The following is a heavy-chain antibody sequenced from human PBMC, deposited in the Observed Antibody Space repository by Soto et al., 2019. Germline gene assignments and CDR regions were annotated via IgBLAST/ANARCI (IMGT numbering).Heavy chain of an antibody. CDR1: RFTFSTYS. D-gene: IGHD3-3*01. CDR2: IGSSSNSI. V-gene: IGHV3-48*01. Sequence: PGGSLRLSCAASRFTFSTYSMNWVRQAPGKGLEWISYIGSSSNSIYYADSVKGRFTTSRDNGKNSLYLQMNSLRAEDTAVYYCARDQELGITIFGVEYYYYYMDVWGKGTTVTVSS. CDR3: ARDQELGITIFGVEYYYYYMDV. J-gene: IGHJ6*03.